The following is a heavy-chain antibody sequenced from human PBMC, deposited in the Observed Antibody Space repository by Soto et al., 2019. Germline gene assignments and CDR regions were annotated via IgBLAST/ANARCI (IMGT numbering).Heavy chain of an antibody. CDR3: AREVVVAAAGDYYYYGMDV. CDR1: GGSISSGGYY. V-gene: IGHV4-31*03. J-gene: IGHJ6*02. CDR2: IYYSGST. Sequence: KPSETLSLTCTVSGGSISSGGYYWSWIRQHPGKGLEWIGYIYYSGSTYYNPSLKSRVTISVDTSKNQFSLKLSSVTAADTAVYYCAREVVVAAAGDYYYYGMDVWGQGTTVTVSS. D-gene: IGHD6-13*01.